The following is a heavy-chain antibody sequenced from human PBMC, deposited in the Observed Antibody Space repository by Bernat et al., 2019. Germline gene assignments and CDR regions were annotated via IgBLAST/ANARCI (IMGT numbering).Heavy chain of an antibody. Sequence: EVQLVESGGGLIQPGGSLRLSCAASGFTVSSNYMSWVRPAPGKGLEWVSVIYSGGSTYYAGAVTGRFTISVDDAKNTLYLQMNSLTAEDTAVYYCAGDQRDYDILTGYFFRGAFDFWGQGTMVTVSS. V-gene: IGHV3-53*01. CDR3: AGDQRDYDILTGYFFRGAFDF. J-gene: IGHJ3*01. D-gene: IGHD3-9*01. CDR2: IYSGGST. CDR1: GFTVSSNY.